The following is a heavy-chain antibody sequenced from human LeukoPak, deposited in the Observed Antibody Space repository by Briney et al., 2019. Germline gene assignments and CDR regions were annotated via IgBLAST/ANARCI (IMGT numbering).Heavy chain of an antibody. V-gene: IGHV4-59*12. CDR2: IYYSGST. CDR1: GGSISNYY. J-gene: IGHJ3*02. Sequence: PSETLSLTCTVSGGSISNYYWSWIRQPPGKGLEWIGYIYYSGSTNYNPSLKSRVTISVDTSKNQFSLKLSSVTAADTAIYYCARLDDILTGYYRSGAFDIWGQGTMVTVS. D-gene: IGHD3-9*01. CDR3: ARLDDILTGYYRSGAFDI.